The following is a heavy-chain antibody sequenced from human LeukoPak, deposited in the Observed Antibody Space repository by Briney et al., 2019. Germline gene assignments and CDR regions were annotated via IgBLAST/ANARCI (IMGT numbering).Heavy chain of an antibody. V-gene: IGHV3-23*01. CDR1: GFTFSSCA. CDR2: ISGSGGST. Sequence: QSGGSLRLSCAASGFTFSSCAMSWVRQAPGKGLEWVSAISGSGGSTYYADSVKGRFTISRDNSKNTLYLQMNSLRAEDTAVYYCAKVYYDSSGYGSYFDYWGQGTLVTVSS. CDR3: AKVYYDSSGYGSYFDY. J-gene: IGHJ4*02. D-gene: IGHD3-22*01.